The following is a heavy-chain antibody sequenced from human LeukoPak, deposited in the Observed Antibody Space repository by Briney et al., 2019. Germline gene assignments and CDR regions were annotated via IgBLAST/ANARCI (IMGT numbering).Heavy chain of an antibody. CDR2: ISGSGGST. Sequence: GGSLRLSCAASGFTVSSNYMSWVRQAPGKGLEWVSAISGSGGSTYYADSVKGRFTISRDNSKNTLYLQMNSLRAEDTAVYYCAKSGNSGSYQGFDYWGQGTLVTVSS. J-gene: IGHJ4*02. D-gene: IGHD1-26*01. V-gene: IGHV3-23*01. CDR1: GFTVSSNY. CDR3: AKSGNSGSYQGFDY.